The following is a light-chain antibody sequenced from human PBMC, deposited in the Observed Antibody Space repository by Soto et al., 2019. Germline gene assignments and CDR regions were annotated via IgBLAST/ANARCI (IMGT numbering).Light chain of an antibody. CDR3: QQRSNWPT. J-gene: IGKJ3*01. CDR1: QSVSSY. V-gene: IGKV3-11*01. CDR2: DAS. Sequence: EIVLTQSPATLSLSPGERATLSCRASQSVSSYLAWYQQKPGQAPRLLIYDASNRATGIPARFSGSGSGTHLTLTSSSLEPEDFSVYYFQQRSNWPTFGPGTKVDIK.